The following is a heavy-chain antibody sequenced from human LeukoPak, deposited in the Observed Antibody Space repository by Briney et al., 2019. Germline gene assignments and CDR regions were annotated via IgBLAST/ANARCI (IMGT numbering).Heavy chain of an antibody. Sequence: GGSLRLSCAASGFTFSSYEMNWVRQAPGKGLEWVSSISSSSSYIYYADSVKGRFTISRDNAKNSLYLQLNSLRAEDTAVYYCVRDMGGWQTYFDYWGQGTLVTVSS. D-gene: IGHD6-19*01. CDR1: GFTFSSYE. J-gene: IGHJ4*02. V-gene: IGHV3-21*01. CDR2: ISSSSSYI. CDR3: VRDMGGWQTYFDY.